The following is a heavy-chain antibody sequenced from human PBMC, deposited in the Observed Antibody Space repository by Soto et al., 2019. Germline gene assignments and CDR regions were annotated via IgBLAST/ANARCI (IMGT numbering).Heavy chain of an antibody. V-gene: IGHV4-39*01. Sequence: QLQLQESGPGLVKPSETLSLTCTVSGGSISSSSYYWGWIRQPPGKGLEWIGSIYYSGSTYYNPSLKSKGPISVNTPKHHFSLNLSSVTAADTAVYYCARRESSGLLEDAEYFQHWSQCTLVTVSS. CDR3: ARRESSGLLEDAEYFQH. J-gene: IGHJ1*01. CDR2: IYYSGST. D-gene: IGHD6-19*01. CDR1: GGSISSSSYY.